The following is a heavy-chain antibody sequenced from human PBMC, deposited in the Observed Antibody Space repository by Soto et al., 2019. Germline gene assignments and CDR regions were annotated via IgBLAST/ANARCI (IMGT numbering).Heavy chain of an antibody. J-gene: IGHJ6*03. D-gene: IGHD1-26*01. CDR3: AKCQGENYWYYMDV. CDR2: IFHSGST. Sequence: SETLSLTCAVSSGSISSSNWWSWVRQPPGKGLEWIGEIFHSGSTNYNPSLKSRVTMSVDKSKNQFSLNLSSVTAADTAVYYCAKCQGENYWYYMDVWGKGTTVTVSS. CDR1: SGSISSSNW. V-gene: IGHV4-4*02.